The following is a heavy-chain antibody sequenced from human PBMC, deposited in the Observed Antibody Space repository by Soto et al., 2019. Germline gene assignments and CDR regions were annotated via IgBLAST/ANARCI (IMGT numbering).Heavy chain of an antibody. CDR1: GYPVTAYY. V-gene: IGHV1-2*02. J-gene: IGHJ3*02. D-gene: IGHD3-3*01. CDR2: INPATGAA. CDR3: ARGGGVGVAGSAAFDM. Sequence: QLHLVQSGAVVKKPGASVTVSCSASGYPVTAYYMHWVRQAPGRGLEWMGGINPATGAAKYTQTFQGRVPMARDPSTSKGFKELGGLTSEDPAVFYCARGGGVGVAGSAAFDMWGQGTLVTVSS.